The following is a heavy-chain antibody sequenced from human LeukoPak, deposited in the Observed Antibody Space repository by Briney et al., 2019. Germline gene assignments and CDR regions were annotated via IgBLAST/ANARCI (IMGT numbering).Heavy chain of an antibody. D-gene: IGHD1-26*01. CDR3: ARGAYQWELLGVGYDY. Sequence: HPGGSLRLSCAASGFTFDDYGMSWVRQAPGKGLEWLSYISSSGSTIYYADSVKGRFTISRDNAKNSLYLQMNSLRAEDTAVYYCARGAYQWELLGVGYDYWGQGTLVTVSS. CDR1: GFTFDDYG. J-gene: IGHJ4*02. V-gene: IGHV3-48*03. CDR2: ISSSGSTI.